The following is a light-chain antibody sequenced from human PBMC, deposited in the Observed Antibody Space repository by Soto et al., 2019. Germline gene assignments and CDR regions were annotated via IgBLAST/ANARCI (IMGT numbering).Light chain of an antibody. V-gene: IGKV3D-20*02. J-gene: IGKJ4*01. CDR2: GAS. CDR3: HQRRDWSLT. CDR1: QTVSSSY. Sequence: EIVLTQSPGTLSLSPGERATLSCRASQTVSSSYLAWYQQKPGQAPRLLIYGASSRATGIPDRFSGSGSGTDFTLTISRLEPEDFAIYYCHQRRDWSLTFGGGTEVEIK.